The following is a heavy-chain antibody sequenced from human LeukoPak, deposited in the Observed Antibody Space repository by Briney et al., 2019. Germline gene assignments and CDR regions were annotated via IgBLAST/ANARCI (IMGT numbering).Heavy chain of an antibody. D-gene: IGHD6-19*01. Sequence: GSLRLSCAASGFTFSSYAMSWVRQPPGKGLEWIGSIYYSGSTYYNPSLKSRVTISVDTSKNQFSLKLSSVTAADTAVYYCAREGVSSGWPFDYWGQGTLVTVSS. V-gene: IGHV4-39*07. CDR2: IYYSGST. CDR1: GFTFSSYA. J-gene: IGHJ4*02. CDR3: AREGVSSGWPFDY.